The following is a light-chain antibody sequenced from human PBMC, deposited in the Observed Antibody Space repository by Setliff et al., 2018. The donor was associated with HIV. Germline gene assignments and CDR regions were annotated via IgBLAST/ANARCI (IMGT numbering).Light chain of an antibody. Sequence: QSALTQPASVSGSPGQSITISCTGTSGDIGNSNLVSWYQQHPGKAPKLIIYEATQRPSGFSNRFSGSKSGNTASLTISGLQAEDEADYYCCSFAGDTIYVLFGGGTKVTVL. V-gene: IGLV2-23*01. CDR2: EAT. J-gene: IGLJ2*01. CDR3: CSFAGDTIYVL. CDR1: SGDIGNSNL.